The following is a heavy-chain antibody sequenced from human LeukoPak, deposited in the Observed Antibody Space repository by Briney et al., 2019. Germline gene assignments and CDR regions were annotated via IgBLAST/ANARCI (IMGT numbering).Heavy chain of an antibody. J-gene: IGHJ2*01. CDR1: GYTFTSYG. CDR2: IIPIFGTA. Sequence: SVNVSCKASGYTFTSYGISWVRQAPGQGLEWMGGIIPIFGTANYAQKFQGRVTITADESTSTAYMELSSLRSEDTAVYYCARDRTTHLGYFDLWGRGTLVTVSS. V-gene: IGHV1-69*13. CDR3: ARDRTTHLGYFDL. D-gene: IGHD2-15*01.